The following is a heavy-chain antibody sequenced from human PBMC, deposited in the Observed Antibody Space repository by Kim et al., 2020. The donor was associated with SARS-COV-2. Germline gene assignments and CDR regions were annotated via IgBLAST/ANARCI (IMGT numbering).Heavy chain of an antibody. J-gene: IGHJ4*02. D-gene: IGHD1-26*01. CDR3: VSGRWSSPCLDH. Sequence: SHADSVKGRFSISRDTSKNTVYLQMTSLRLDDTAQYYCVSGRWSSPCLDHWGQGPLVTVSS. V-gene: IGHV3-64D*06.